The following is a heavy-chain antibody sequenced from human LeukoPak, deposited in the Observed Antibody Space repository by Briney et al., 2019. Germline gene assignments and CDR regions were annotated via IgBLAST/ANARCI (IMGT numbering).Heavy chain of an antibody. J-gene: IGHJ4*02. CDR2: VYHSGST. CDR1: GVHMCSSPG. D-gene: IGHD6-13*01. Sequence: SETLPHTCAVSGVHMCSSPGLGRVRPPPGKGLEWIGEVYHSGSTNYNSFLKSRVTISVDKSKNQFSLKLTSATAADTAVYYCARGLGSRWFEPLDYWGQGILVIVSS. CDR3: ARGLGSRWFEPLDY. V-gene: IGHV4-4*02.